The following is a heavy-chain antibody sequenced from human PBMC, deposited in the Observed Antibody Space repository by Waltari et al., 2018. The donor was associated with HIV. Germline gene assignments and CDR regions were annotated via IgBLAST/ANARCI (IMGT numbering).Heavy chain of an antibody. CDR1: GGSFISYH. CDR3: ARGLFGVGSNWFDP. Sequence: QVQLQESGPGLVKPSETLSLTCSLSGGSFISYHWPWIRQPPGKGLGWIGYIYYTGRTNCNPSLKSRVTISVDTSKNQFSLRLRSVTAADTAVYYCARGLFGVGSNWFDPWGQGILVTVSS. D-gene: IGHD3-3*01. CDR2: IYYTGRT. J-gene: IGHJ5*02. V-gene: IGHV4-59*01.